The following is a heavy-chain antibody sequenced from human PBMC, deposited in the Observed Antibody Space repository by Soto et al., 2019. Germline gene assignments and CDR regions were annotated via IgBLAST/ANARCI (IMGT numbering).Heavy chain of an antibody. CDR3: ARDQALERVRFLEWTPAAKDY. D-gene: IGHD3-3*01. CDR2: ISSSSSYI. J-gene: IGHJ4*02. V-gene: IGHV3-21*01. CDR1: GFTFSSYS. Sequence: PGGSLRLSCAASGFTFSSYSMNWVRQAPGKGLEWVSSISSSSSYIYYADSVKGRFTISRDNAKNSLYLQMNSLRAEDTAVYYCARDQALERVRFLEWTPAAKDYWGQGTLVTVSS.